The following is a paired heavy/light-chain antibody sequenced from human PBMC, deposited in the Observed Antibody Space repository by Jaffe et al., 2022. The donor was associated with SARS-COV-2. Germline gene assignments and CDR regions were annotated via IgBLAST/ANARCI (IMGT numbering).Light chain of an antibody. CDR2: EGS. J-gene: IGLJ3*02. CDR1: SSDVGSYNL. V-gene: IGLV2-23*01. CDR3: CSYAGSSTWV. Sequence: QSALTQPASVSGSPGQSITISCTGTSSDVGSYNLVSWYQHHPGKAPKLMIYEGSKRPSGVSSRFSGSKSANTASLKISGLQAEDEADYYCCSYAGSSTWVFGGGTKLTVL.
Heavy chain of an antibody. CDR3: ARRSAAGTIDF. CDR1: GGSISSSSW. Sequence: QVQLQESGPGLVKPSGTLSLTCAVSGGSISSSSWWIWVRQPPGKGLEWIGEIYHSGSTNYNPSLNSRVTMSVDKSMNQFSLKLSTVSAADTAVYYCARRSAAGTIDFWGQGTLVTVSS. CDR2: IYHSGST. V-gene: IGHV4-4*02. D-gene: IGHD6-13*01. J-gene: IGHJ4*02.